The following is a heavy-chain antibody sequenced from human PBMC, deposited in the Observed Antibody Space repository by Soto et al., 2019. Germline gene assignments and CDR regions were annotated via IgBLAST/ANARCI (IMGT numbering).Heavy chain of an antibody. CDR1: GYTFATHA. J-gene: IGHJ6*03. D-gene: IGHD4-17*01. CDR2: INAGNGDT. Sequence: QVHLVQSGAEVKKTGASVKISCKASGYTFATHAIHWVRQAPGQRLEWMGWINAGNGDTKYSLKFQGRVTVTRDTSASTAYMELSGLTSEDTAVYYCSRGRYAHGDYVLYYYYMDVWGEGTTVTVSS. V-gene: IGHV1-3*01. CDR3: SRGRYAHGDYVLYYYYMDV.